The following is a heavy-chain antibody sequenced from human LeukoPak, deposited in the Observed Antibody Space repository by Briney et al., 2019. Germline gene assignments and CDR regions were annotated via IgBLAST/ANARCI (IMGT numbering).Heavy chain of an antibody. CDR2: TRYDGSNK. V-gene: IGHV3-30*02. CDR1: GFTFSSYC. Sequence: GGSLRLSCAASGFTFSSYCMHWVRQAPGKGLEWVAFTRYDGSNKYYADSVKGRFTISRDNSKNTLYLQMNSLRAEDTAVYYCAKVHQDYDFWNYFDYWGQGTLVTVSS. D-gene: IGHD3-3*01. CDR3: AKVHQDYDFWNYFDY. J-gene: IGHJ4*02.